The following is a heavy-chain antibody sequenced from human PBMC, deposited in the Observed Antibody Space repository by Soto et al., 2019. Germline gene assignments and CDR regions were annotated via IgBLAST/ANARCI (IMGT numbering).Heavy chain of an antibody. CDR2: IIPIFGTA. V-gene: IGHV1-69*06. Sequence: GXPVKVACKASGGPLISYAISWVRQAPGQGLEWMGGIIPIFGTANYAQKFQGRVTITADKSTSTAYMELSSLRSEDTAVYYCASAAGITIFGVVLPYYYGMDVWGQGTTVTVSS. CDR1: GGPLISYA. D-gene: IGHD3-3*01. CDR3: ASAAGITIFGVVLPYYYGMDV. J-gene: IGHJ6*02.